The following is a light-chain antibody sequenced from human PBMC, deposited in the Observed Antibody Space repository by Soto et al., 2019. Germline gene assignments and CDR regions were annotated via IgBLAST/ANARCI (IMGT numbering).Light chain of an antibody. J-gene: IGKJ1*01. V-gene: IGKV3-15*01. CDR1: QGVSSN. CDR3: QQHNYWPRT. CDR2: GAS. Sequence: IVVTQSPATLALSPGERATLACRASQGVSSNLAWYQQKPAQAPTLLMNGASTRDNGIPQRFRGSGSGTEFTLTISSLQPEDFAAYYCQQHNYWPRTFGQGTKLDIK.